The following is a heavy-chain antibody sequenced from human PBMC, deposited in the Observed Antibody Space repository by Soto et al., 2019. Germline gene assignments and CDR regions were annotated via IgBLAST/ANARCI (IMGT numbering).Heavy chain of an antibody. J-gene: IGHJ4*02. V-gene: IGHV2-5*02. CDR2: TYCDDDK. CDR3: AHRQRTDYFDY. CDR1: GFSLSTSGVG. Sequence: QITLKESGPTLVKPTQTLTLTCTFSGFSLSTSGVGVGWIRQPPGKALEWLGLTYCDDDKRYSPSLKSRLTITKDTSKNQMVLTMTNMEPADTATYYCAHRQRTDYFDYWGQGTLVTVSS.